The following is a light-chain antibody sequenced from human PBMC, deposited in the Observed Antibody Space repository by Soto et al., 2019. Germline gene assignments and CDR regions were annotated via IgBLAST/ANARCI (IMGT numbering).Light chain of an antibody. CDR3: TSYTSGNTFV. Sequence: QSVLTQPASVSGSPGQSITISCTGASSDVGGYNSVSWYQHHPGKAPKLMVYDVRDRPSGVSNRFSGSKSGNTASLTISGLQAEDEPDYYCTSYTSGNTFVFGGGTKLTVL. V-gene: IGLV2-14*01. J-gene: IGLJ2*01. CDR1: SSDVGGYNS. CDR2: DVR.